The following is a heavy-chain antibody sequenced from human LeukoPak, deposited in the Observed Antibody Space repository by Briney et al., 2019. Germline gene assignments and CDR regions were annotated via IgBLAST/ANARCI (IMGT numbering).Heavy chain of an antibody. CDR3: ARGWEPRPLDY. J-gene: IGHJ4*02. CDR1: GGSISSYY. D-gene: IGHD1-26*01. V-gene: IGHV4-59*01. Sequence: SETLSLTCTVSGGSISSYYWSWIRQPPGKGLEWIGYIYYSGSTNYNPSLKSRVTISVDTSKNQFSLKLSSVTAADTAVYYCARGWEPRPLDYWGQGTLVTVSS. CDR2: IYYSGST.